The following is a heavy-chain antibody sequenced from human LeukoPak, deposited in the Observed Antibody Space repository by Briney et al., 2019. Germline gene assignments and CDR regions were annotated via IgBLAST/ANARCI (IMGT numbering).Heavy chain of an antibody. CDR1: GFTFDKYG. Sequence: GGSLRLSCAASGFTFDKYGMSWVRQTPGKGLEWVSGIRWKDGTADYADSVKGRFTISRDNDKNSLYLEMNSLRADDTAMYYCARGMYYFHSGAFSSKYYFDYWGQGTLVTVSS. V-gene: IGHV3-20*04. J-gene: IGHJ4*02. CDR2: IRWKDGTA. D-gene: IGHD3-22*01. CDR3: ARGMYYFHSGAFSSKYYFDY.